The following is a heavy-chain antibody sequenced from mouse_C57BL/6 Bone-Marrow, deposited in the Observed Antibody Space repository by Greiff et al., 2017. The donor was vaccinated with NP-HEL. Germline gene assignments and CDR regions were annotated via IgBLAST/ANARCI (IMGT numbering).Heavy chain of an antibody. CDR1: GYTFTDYE. D-gene: IGHD2-1*01. Sequence: QVQLQQSGAELVRPGASVTLSCKASGYTFTDYEMHWVKQTPVHGLEWIGAIDPETGGTAYNQKFKGKAILTADNSSSTAYMELRSLTSADSAVYYCTKDYGNYEDYAMDYWGQGTSVTVSS. CDR2: IDPETGGT. V-gene: IGHV1-15*01. CDR3: TKDYGNYEDYAMDY. J-gene: IGHJ4*01.